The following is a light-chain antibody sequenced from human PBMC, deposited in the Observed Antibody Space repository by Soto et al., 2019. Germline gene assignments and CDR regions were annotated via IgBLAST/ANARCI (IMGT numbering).Light chain of an antibody. J-gene: IGKJ1*01. CDR3: QQLTDWPPQWT. Sequence: EIVLTQSQATLSLSPVERATISCSSIQSVSSYLAWYQQKPGQAPRLLIYGASSRATGIPARFSGSGSGTDFTLTISSLEPEDFAVYYCQQLTDWPPQWTFGQGTKVDIK. CDR1: QSVSSY. V-gene: IGKV3-11*01. CDR2: GAS.